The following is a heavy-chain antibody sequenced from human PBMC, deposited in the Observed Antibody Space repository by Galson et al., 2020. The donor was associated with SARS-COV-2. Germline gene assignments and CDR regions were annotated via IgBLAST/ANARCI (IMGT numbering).Heavy chain of an antibody. CDR1: GYTFTSYA. D-gene: IGHD3-10*01. CDR2: INAGNGNT. CDR3: ARDRGLLWFGVLGGGMDV. Sequence: ASVKVSCKASGYTFTSYAMHWVRQAPGQRLEWMGWINAGNGNTKYSQKFQGRVTITRDTSASTAYMELSSLRSEDTAVYYCARDRGLLWFGVLGGGMDVWGQGTTVTVSS. V-gene: IGHV1-3*01. J-gene: IGHJ6*02.